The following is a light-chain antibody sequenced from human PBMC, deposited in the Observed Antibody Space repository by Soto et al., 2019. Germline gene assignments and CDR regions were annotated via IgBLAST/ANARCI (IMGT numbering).Light chain of an antibody. Sequence: DVVMAQSPLALPFAVGQPSSIRFRSNQILVHSDGIAYFSWFQQRPGRSPRRLIYKVSNRDSGVPARFSGSGSGTDFALKISRVEAEDVGVYYCMQGTHWPITLGQGTRLEIK. J-gene: IGKJ5*01. CDR2: KVS. CDR1: QILVHSDGIAY. V-gene: IGKV2-30*02. CDR3: MQGTHWPIT.